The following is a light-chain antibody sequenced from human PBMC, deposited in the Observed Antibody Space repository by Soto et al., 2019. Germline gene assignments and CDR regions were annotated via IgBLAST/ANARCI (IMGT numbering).Light chain of an antibody. CDR3: QHYSNWRRT. Sequence: EIVMTQSPATLSVAPGERATLSCRASQSVNSNLAWYQHKPGQPPRLLMYAASTRAAGIPARFSGSGSGTDFTLTISSLQSEDFAVYYCQHYSNWRRTFGQGTKLEIK. CDR2: AAS. CDR1: QSVNSN. J-gene: IGKJ2*01. V-gene: IGKV3-15*01.